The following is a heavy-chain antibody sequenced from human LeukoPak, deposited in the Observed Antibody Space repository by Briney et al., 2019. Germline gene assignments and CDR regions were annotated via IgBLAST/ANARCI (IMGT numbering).Heavy chain of an antibody. CDR1: GYSFTSYW. D-gene: IGHD3-9*01. V-gene: IGHV5-51*01. CDR2: IYPGDSDT. CDR3: ARLGADIFEDVQYFDY. Sequence: KSGESLKISCKGSGYSFTSYWIGWVRQMPGKGLEWMGIIYPGDSDTRYSPSFQGQVTISADKSISTAYLQWSSLKASDTAMYYCARLGADIFEDVQYFDYWGQGTLVTVSS. J-gene: IGHJ4*02.